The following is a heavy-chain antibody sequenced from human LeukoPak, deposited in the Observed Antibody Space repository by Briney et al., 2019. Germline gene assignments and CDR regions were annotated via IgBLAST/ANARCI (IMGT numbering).Heavy chain of an antibody. CDR1: GFTFSSYA. J-gene: IGHJ4*02. Sequence: PGGSLRLSCSASGFTFSSYAMHWVRQAPGKGLEYVSAISSNGGSTYYADSVKGRFTISRDNPKNTLYLQMSSLRAEDTAVYYCVKGRVVPAAPLDYWGQGTLVTVSS. CDR3: VKGRVVPAAPLDY. V-gene: IGHV3-64D*06. CDR2: ISSNGGST. D-gene: IGHD2-2*01.